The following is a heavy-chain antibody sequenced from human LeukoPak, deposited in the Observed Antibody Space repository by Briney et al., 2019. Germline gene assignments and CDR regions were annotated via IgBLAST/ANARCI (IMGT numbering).Heavy chain of an antibody. CDR1: GYSFNNFG. CDR2: ISVYNGNT. J-gene: IGHJ4*02. D-gene: IGHD6-13*01. V-gene: IGHV1-18*01. CDR3: ARGEAAATHFDY. Sequence: ASVKVSCKASGYSFNNFGISWVRQAPGEGLEWMGGISVYNGNTNYAQKLQGRVTMTTDTSTTTAYMELRSLRSDDTAVYYCARGEAAATHFDYWGQGTLVTVSS.